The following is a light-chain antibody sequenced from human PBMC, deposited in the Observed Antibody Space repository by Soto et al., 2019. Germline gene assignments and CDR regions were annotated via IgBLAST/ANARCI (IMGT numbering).Light chain of an antibody. J-gene: IGKJ5*01. CDR1: QTISGD. CDR2: DAS. V-gene: IGKV3-15*01. CDR3: QQYNYWPIT. Sequence: EIVLTQSPATLSVSPGERAPLSCRARQTISGDLAWYRHKPGQAPRLLIYDASTRALDTPARFAGGGSGTEFTLTISSLQSEDFAVYFCQQYNYWPITFGQGTRLEIK.